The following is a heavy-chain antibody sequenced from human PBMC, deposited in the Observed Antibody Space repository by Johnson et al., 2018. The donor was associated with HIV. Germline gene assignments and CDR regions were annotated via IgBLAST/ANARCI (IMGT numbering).Heavy chain of an antibody. J-gene: IGHJ3*02. CDR2: ISGSGGST. CDR1: GFTFSSYA. Sequence: VQLVESGGGVVQPGGSLRLSCAASGFTFSSYAMSWVRQAPGKGLEWVSAISGSGGSTYYADSVKGRFTISRDNSKNTLYLQMNSLRAEDTAGYYCAREGLFSDAFDIWGQGTMVTVSS. V-gene: IGHV3-23*04. D-gene: IGHD3-3*01. CDR3: AREGLFSDAFDI.